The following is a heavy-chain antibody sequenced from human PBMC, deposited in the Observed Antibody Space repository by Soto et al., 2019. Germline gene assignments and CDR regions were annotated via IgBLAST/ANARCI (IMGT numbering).Heavy chain of an antibody. D-gene: IGHD2-15*01. Sequence: LRLSFAASGFTFSSYGMHWVRQAPGKLLEWVAVIWYDGSNKYYADSVKGRFTISRDNSKNTLYLQMNSLRAEDTAVYYCARDPYCSGGSCYSTYYYYGMEVWGQGTTVSVSS. J-gene: IGHJ6*01. CDR3: ARDPYCSGGSCYSTYYYYGMEV. V-gene: IGHV3-33*01. CDR2: IWYDGSNK. CDR1: GFTFSSYG.